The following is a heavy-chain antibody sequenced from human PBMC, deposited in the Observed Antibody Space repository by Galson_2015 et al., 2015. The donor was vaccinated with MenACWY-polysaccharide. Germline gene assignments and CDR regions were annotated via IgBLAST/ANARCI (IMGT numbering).Heavy chain of an antibody. D-gene: IGHD2-15*01. CDR3: VRDWYCSHVGCVYYDY. J-gene: IGHJ4*02. Sequence: SLRLSCAASGFALSGYWMSWIRQAPGKGLERVANIKFDGSEAVYVDSVKGRFTVSRDNARNALYLQMNSLRAEDTAVYYCVRDWYCSHVGCVYYDYWGPGPLVAVSS. CDR1: GFALSGYW. V-gene: IGHV3-7*01. CDR2: IKFDGSEA.